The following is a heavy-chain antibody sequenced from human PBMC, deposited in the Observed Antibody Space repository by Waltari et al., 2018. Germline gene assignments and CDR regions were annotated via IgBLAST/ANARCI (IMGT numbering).Heavy chain of an antibody. CDR1: GSSFPGSW. CDR3: ARGDKSSYWYYDL. J-gene: IGHJ2*01. Sequence: EVQLVQSGAEVKKPGESLKISVEASGSSFPGSWMGWCGQLPGKGLEWLGIIFPGDSDTRYSPSFQGQVTISADKSSSTAYLQWSSLKASDTAIYYCARGDKSSYWYYDLWGRGTAVTVSS. V-gene: IGHV5-51*03. D-gene: IGHD3-10*01. CDR2: IFPGDSDT.